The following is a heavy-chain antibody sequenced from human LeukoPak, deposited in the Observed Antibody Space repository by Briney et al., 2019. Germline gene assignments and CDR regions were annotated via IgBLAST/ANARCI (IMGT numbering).Heavy chain of an antibody. CDR1: GGTFSSYA. D-gene: IGHD3-3*01. V-gene: IGHV1-69*06. Sequence: SVKVSCKASGGTFSSYAISWVRQAPGQGLEWMGRIIPIFGTANYAQKFQGRVTITADKSTSTAYMEPSSLRSEDTAVYYCARGTYDFWSGYPLDYWGQGTLVTVSS. J-gene: IGHJ4*02. CDR2: IIPIFGTA. CDR3: ARGTYDFWSGYPLDY.